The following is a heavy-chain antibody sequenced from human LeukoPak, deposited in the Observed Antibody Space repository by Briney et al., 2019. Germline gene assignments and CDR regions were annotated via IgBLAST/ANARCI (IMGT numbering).Heavy chain of an antibody. CDR3: ARSASRGSGSYYPVLSYYYYMDV. J-gene: IGHJ6*03. D-gene: IGHD3-10*01. CDR1: GGSFSGYY. V-gene: IGHV4-34*01. Sequence: PSETLSLTCAVYGGSFSGYYWSWIHQPRGKGLEWIGEINHSGSTNYNPSLKSRVTISVDTSKDQFSLKLSSVTAADTAVYYCARSASRGSGSYYPVLSYYYYMDVWGKGTTVTVSS. CDR2: INHSGST.